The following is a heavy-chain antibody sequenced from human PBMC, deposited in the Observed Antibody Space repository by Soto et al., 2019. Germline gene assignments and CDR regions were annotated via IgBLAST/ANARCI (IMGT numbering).Heavy chain of an antibody. J-gene: IGHJ6*02. V-gene: IGHV1-8*01. CDR2: MNPNSGNT. CDR3: ARGLNYDILTGLSYYGMDV. CDR1: GYTFTNYD. Sequence: QVQLVQSGAEVKKPGASVKVSCKASGYTFTNYDINWVRQATGQGLEWMGWMNPNSGNTGYAQNFQGRVTMTRKTSIRTAYMELSSLRSEDTAVYYCARGLNYDILTGLSYYGMDVWGQGSTVTVSS. D-gene: IGHD3-9*01.